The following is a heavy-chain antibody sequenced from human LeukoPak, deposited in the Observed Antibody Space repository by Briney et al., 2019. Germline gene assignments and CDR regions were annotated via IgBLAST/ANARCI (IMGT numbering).Heavy chain of an antibody. CDR3: AKAPGYCSGGSCSCDY. V-gene: IGHV3-48*03. CDR2: ISSRSSNK. Sequence: GGSLRLSCAASGFTFSSYEMNWVRQAPGKGLVWVSYISSRSSNKEYADSVKGRFTISRDNSKNTLYLQMSSLRTEDTAVYYCAKAPGYCSGGSCSCDYWGQGTLVTVSS. J-gene: IGHJ4*02. D-gene: IGHD2-15*01. CDR1: GFTFSSYE.